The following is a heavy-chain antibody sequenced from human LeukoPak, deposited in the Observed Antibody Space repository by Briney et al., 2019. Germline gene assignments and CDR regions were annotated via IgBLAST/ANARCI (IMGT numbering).Heavy chain of an antibody. CDR3: AKAAVYHDSCPDS. CDR2: TSSSGGST. CDR1: GFIFSTYT. J-gene: IGHJ4*02. D-gene: IGHD5/OR15-5a*01. V-gene: IGHV3-23*01. Sequence: GGSLRLSCAASGFIFSTYTMNWVRQAPGKGLEWVSSTSSSGGSTYYADSVKGRFTISRDNSKNTLYLQVNSLRAEDTAVYYCAKAAVYHDSCPDSWGQGTLVTVSS.